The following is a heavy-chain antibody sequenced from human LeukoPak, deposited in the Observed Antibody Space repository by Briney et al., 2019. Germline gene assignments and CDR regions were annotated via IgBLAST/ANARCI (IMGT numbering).Heavy chain of an antibody. CDR2: IWYDGSNK. CDR1: GFSFSSYG. CDR3: AKGEGGGDYDCLDY. Sequence: GRSLRLSCAASGFSFSSYGMHWVRQAPGKGLEWVAVIWYDGSNKYYADSVKGRFTISRDNSKNTLFLQMNSLRAEDTAVYYCAKGEGGGDYDCLDYWGQGTLVTVSS. D-gene: IGHD5-12*01. V-gene: IGHV3-33*06. J-gene: IGHJ4*02.